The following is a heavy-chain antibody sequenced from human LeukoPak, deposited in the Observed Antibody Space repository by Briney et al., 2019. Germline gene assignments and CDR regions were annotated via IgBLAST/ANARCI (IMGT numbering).Heavy chain of an antibody. CDR3: ARDSCSLTMCFGFFDH. CDR2: IDRSGNT. CDR1: GFTVNNHF. D-gene: IGHD3-10*02. J-gene: IGHJ4*02. V-gene: IGHV3-53*01. Sequence: GGSLRLSRVASGFTVNNHFMSWVRQAPGKGLEWVSLIDRSGNTYYADSVKGRFTISTDTSKNSVYLHMTSLRVEDTAVYYCARDSCSLTMCFGFFDHWGQGSLVTVSS.